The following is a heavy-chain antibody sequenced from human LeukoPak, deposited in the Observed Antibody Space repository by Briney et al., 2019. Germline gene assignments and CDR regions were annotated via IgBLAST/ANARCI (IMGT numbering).Heavy chain of an antibody. CDR3: ARDPIQLWSYFDY. CDR1: GFTFSSYA. D-gene: IGHD5-18*01. Sequence: PGRSLRLSCAASGFTFSSYAMHWVRQAPGKGLEWVAVISYDGSNKYYADSVKGRFTISRDNSKNTLYLQMNSLRAEDTAVYYCARDPIQLWSYFDYWGQGTLVTVSS. CDR2: ISYDGSNK. V-gene: IGHV3-30-3*01. J-gene: IGHJ4*02.